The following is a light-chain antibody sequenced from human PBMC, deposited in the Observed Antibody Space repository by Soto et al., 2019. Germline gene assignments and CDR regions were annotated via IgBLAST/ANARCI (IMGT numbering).Light chain of an antibody. CDR2: RAS. J-gene: IGKJ1*01. CDR1: QSVSIN. Sequence: EIVMTQSPATLSVSPGETATLSCRASQSVSINLAWYQQKPGRAPRLLIYRASTRATGVPARFSGSGSGTEFTLTISSLQPDDFAIYYCQHYNSNPWTFGQGTKVESK. CDR3: QHYNSNPWT. V-gene: IGKV3-15*01.